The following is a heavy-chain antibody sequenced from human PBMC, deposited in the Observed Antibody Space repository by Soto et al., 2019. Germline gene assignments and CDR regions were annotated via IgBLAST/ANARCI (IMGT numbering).Heavy chain of an antibody. J-gene: IGHJ1*01. V-gene: IGHV3-48*02. CDR2: IDSSSSTI. CDR3: AKDLSIALASSG. D-gene: IGHD6-19*01. Sequence: EVQLVESGGGLVQPGGSLRLSCVASGFTFPAYTMNWVRQAPGKGLEWLSYIDSSSSTIYYADSVKGRFTISRDNAKNSLFLQMNSLRDEDTAVYYCAKDLSIALASSGWGQGTLVTVSS. CDR1: GFTFPAYT.